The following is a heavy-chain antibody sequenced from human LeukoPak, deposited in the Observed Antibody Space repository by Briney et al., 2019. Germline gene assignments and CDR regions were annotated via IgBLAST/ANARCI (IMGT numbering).Heavy chain of an antibody. V-gene: IGHV3-23*01. CDR3: AKVSQWGNSRWYEGD. D-gene: IGHD6-13*01. CDR2: ISADGPT. J-gene: IGHJ4*02. CDR1: GFTFSSSP. Sequence: AGGSLRLSCAASGFTFSSSPMSWVRQAPGKGLGWVSSISADGPTYYADSVKGRFTISRDNSKNTLYLQMNSLRGEDTAVYYCAKVSQWGNSRWYEGDWGQGTLVTVSS.